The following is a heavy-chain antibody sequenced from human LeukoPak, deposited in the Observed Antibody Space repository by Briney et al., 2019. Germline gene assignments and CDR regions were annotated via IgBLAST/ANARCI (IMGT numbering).Heavy chain of an antibody. J-gene: IGHJ5*02. CDR1: GGSISSYY. V-gene: IGHV4-59*08. CDR3: ARASLYDFWSGYYVRGWFDP. CDR2: IYYSGST. D-gene: IGHD3-3*01. Sequence: SETLSLTCTVSGGSISSYYWSWIRQPPGKGLEWIGYIYYSGSTYYNPSLKSRVTISVDTSKNQFSLKLSSVTAADTAVYYCARASLYDFWSGYYVRGWFDPWGQGTLVTVSS.